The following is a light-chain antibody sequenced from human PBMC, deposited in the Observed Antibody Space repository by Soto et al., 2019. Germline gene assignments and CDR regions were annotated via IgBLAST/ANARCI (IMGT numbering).Light chain of an antibody. J-gene: IGKJ5*01. CDR3: QKYNSAAIT. V-gene: IGKV1-27*01. CDR1: QGISNY. Sequence: DIQMTQSPSSLSSSVGYRVTITCRASQGISNYLAWYQQKPGKVPKLLIYAASTLQSGVPSRFSGSGSGTDFTLTISSLQPEDVATYYCQKYNSAAITFGQGTRLEIK. CDR2: AAS.